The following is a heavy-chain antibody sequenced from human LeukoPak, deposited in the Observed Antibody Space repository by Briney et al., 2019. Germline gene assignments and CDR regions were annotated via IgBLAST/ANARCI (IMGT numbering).Heavy chain of an antibody. CDR2: INWDGAST. CDR3: ARCKAGDYYYYMDV. V-gene: IGHV3-20*04. Sequence: GGSLRLSCAASGFTFYDYVMSRGGQAAGKGVESGSAINWDGASTAYAYSVKGRFTSSRDNAKTSLYLQMNSLRAEDTALYYCARCKAGDYYYYMDVGGKGTTVTVS. CDR1: GFTFYDYV. D-gene: IGHD6-13*01. J-gene: IGHJ6*03.